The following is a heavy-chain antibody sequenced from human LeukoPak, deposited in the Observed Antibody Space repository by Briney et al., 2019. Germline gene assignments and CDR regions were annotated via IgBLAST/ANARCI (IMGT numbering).Heavy chain of an antibody. Sequence: GGSLRLSCAASGFSVNSNYMSWVRQAPGKGLEWVSVIYSGSSTYYADSVKGRFTISRDNSKNTLYLQMNSLRAEDTAVYYCARTPPYDSSGYYSSGYFDYWGQGTLVTVSS. CDR3: ARTPPYDSSGYYSSGYFDY. CDR2: IYSGSST. V-gene: IGHV3-53*01. D-gene: IGHD3-22*01. J-gene: IGHJ4*02. CDR1: GFSVNSNY.